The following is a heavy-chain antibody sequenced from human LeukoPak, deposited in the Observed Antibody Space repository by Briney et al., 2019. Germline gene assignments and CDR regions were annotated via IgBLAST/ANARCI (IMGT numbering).Heavy chain of an antibody. D-gene: IGHD3-22*01. Sequence: GESLKISCKGSGYSFTSYWIGWVRQMPGKGLEWMGIIYPGDSDTRYSPSFQGQVTISADKSISTAYLQWSSLKASDTAMYYCARQGTYYYDSSGYLNFDYWGQGTLVTVSS. J-gene: IGHJ4*02. CDR3: ARQGTYYYDSSGYLNFDY. CDR1: GYSFTSYW. CDR2: IYPGDSDT. V-gene: IGHV5-51*01.